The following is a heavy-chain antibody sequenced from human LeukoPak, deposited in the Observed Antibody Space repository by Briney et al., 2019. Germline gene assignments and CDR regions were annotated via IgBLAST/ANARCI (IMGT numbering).Heavy chain of an antibody. CDR2: IYYSGST. CDR3: AREAYYYDSSGLNGNAFDI. V-gene: IGHV4-59*12. CDR1: GGSLSSYY. D-gene: IGHD3-22*01. Sequence: PSETLSLTCTVSGGSLSSYYWSWIRQPPGKGLEWIGYIYYSGSTNYNPSLKSRVTISVDTSKNQFSLKLSSVTAADTAVYYCAREAYYYDSSGLNGNAFDIWGQGTMVTVSS. J-gene: IGHJ3*02.